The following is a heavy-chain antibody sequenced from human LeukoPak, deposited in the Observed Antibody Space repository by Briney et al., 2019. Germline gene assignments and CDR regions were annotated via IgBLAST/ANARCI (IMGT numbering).Heavy chain of an antibody. CDR3: ARDQGMDDYVWGSYRYRRNWFDP. J-gene: IGHJ5*02. V-gene: IGHV1-3*01. D-gene: IGHD3-16*02. CDR2: INAGNGNT. Sequence: ASVKVSCKASGYTFTGYYMHWARQAPGQRLEWMGWINAGNGNTKYSQKFQGRVTITRDTSASTAYMELSSLRSEDTAVYYCARDQGMDDYVWGSYRYRRNWFDPWGQGTLVTVSS. CDR1: GYTFTGYY.